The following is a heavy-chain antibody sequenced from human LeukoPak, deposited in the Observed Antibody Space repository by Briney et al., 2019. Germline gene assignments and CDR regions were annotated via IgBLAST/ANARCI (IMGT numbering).Heavy chain of an antibody. CDR1: GYTFTSYD. CDR3: ARGGWILWFGEATWFDP. Sequence: GASVKVSCKASGYTFTSYDINWVRQATGQGLEWMGWMNPDSGNTGYAQKFQGRVTMTRNTSISTAYMELSSLRSEDTAVYYCARGGWILWFGEATWFDPWGQGTLVTVSS. V-gene: IGHV1-8*01. D-gene: IGHD3-10*01. CDR2: MNPDSGNT. J-gene: IGHJ5*02.